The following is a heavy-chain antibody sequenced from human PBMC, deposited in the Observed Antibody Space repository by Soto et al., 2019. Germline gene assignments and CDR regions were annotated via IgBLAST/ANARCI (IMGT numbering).Heavy chain of an antibody. V-gene: IGHV3-30-3*01. J-gene: IGHJ4*02. Sequence: PGESLKISCAASGFTFSSYAMHWVRQAPGKGLEWVAVISYDGSNKYYADSVKGRFTISRDNSKNTLYLQMNSLRAEDTAVYYCAREKRVAVHPLDYWGQGTLVTVSS. CDR2: ISYDGSNK. CDR1: GFTFSSYA. D-gene: IGHD6-19*01. CDR3: AREKRVAVHPLDY.